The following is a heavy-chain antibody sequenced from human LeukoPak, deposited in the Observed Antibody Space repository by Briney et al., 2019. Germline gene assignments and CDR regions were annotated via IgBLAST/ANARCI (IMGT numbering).Heavy chain of an antibody. V-gene: IGHV3-23*01. CDR3: TKRVNYGGTWDHFAD. CDR2: VNAEGGNT. CDR1: GFTFANYR. Sequence: GGSLRLSCAASGFTFANYRMSWVRQAPGKGREWVSTVNAEGGNTYYADSVKDRFTISRDNSTSKLILQMNSLRVEDTALYYCTKRVNYGGTWDHFADWGQGTLVTVSS. J-gene: IGHJ4*02. D-gene: IGHD3-16*01.